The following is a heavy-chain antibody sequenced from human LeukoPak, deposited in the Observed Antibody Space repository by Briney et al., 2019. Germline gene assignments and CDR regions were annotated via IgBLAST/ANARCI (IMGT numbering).Heavy chain of an antibody. Sequence: SETLPLTCTVSGGSISSGGYYWSWIRQHPGKGLEWIGYIYYSGSTYYNPSLKSRVTISVDTSKNQFSLKLSSVTAADTAVYYCARVLSYYYDSSGTHDAFDIWGQGTMVTVSS. CDR3: ARVLSYYYDSSGTHDAFDI. V-gene: IGHV4-31*03. D-gene: IGHD3-22*01. CDR1: GGSISSGGYY. CDR2: IYYSGST. J-gene: IGHJ3*02.